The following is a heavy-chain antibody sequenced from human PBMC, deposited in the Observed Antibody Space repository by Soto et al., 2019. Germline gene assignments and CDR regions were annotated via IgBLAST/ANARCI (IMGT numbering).Heavy chain of an antibody. J-gene: IGHJ4*01. Sequence: GPLRLPCAVSGFTFSRYWMPWVRQAPGKGLEWVANIKQNGSAIYYVDSVRGRFTLSRDNAENSLYLQLNSLRAEDTAVYFWARVAYSDGGIFDDWGQGTLVSVSS. CDR1: GFTFSRYW. CDR2: IKQNGSAI. D-gene: IGHD6-13*01. CDR3: ARVAYSDGGIFDD. V-gene: IGHV3-7*01.